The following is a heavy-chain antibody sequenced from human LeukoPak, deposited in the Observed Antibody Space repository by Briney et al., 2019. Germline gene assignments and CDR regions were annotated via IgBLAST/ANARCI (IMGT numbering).Heavy chain of an antibody. CDR1: GGSISSYY. D-gene: IGHD3-10*01. CDR3: ARHKLSPWFGELSFPAFDI. J-gene: IGHJ3*02. CDR2: IYYSGST. Sequence: SETLTLTCTVSGGSISSYYWSWIRQPAGKGLEWIGYIYYSGSTNYNPSLKSRVTISVDTSKNQFSLKLSSVTAADTAVYYCARHKLSPWFGELSFPAFDIWGQGTMVTVSS. V-gene: IGHV4-59*08.